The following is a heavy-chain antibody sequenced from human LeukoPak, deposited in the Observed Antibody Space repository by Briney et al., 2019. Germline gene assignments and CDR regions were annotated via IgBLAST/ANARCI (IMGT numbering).Heavy chain of an antibody. D-gene: IGHD2-2*02. J-gene: IGHJ4*02. Sequence: PSETLSLTCTVSGGSLSSGDYYWSWIRQPPGEGLEWIGYIYYSGSTYYNPSLKSRVTISVDTSKNQFSLKLSSVTAADTAVYYCARTYCSSTSCYTFDYWGQGTLVTVSS. CDR1: GGSLSSGDYY. V-gene: IGHV4-30-4*08. CDR2: IYYSGST. CDR3: ARTYCSSTSCYTFDY.